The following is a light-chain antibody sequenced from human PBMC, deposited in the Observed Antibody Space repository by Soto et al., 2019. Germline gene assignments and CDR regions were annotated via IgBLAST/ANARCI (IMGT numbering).Light chain of an antibody. J-gene: IGKJ1*01. Sequence: DIQMTQSPSTLSASVGDRVTITCRASQSISSWLAWYQQKPGKAPKVLIYGASSLESGVPSRFSGSGSGTEFTLTISSLQPDDFATYYCQQYKTYWTFGQGTKVEIK. V-gene: IGKV1-5*01. CDR2: GAS. CDR3: QQYKTYWT. CDR1: QSISSW.